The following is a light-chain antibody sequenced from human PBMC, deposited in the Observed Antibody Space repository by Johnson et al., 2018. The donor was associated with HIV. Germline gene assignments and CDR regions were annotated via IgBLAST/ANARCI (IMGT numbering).Light chain of an antibody. CDR1: SSNIGNNY. J-gene: IGLJ1*01. CDR2: ENN. Sequence: QSVLTQPPSVSAAPGQKVTISCSGSSSNIGNNYVSWYQQLPGTAPKLLIYENNKRPSGVPDRFSGSKSGTSSTLAITGLQSGDEADYYCGTWEGSLSGYVFGTGTKVTGL. V-gene: IGLV1-51*02. CDR3: GTWEGSLSGYV.